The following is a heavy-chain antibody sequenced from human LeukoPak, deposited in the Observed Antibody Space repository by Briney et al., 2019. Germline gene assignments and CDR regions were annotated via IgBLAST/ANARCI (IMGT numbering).Heavy chain of an antibody. CDR3: ARGLIQLWRDAFDI. J-gene: IGHJ3*02. D-gene: IGHD5-18*01. V-gene: IGHV4-31*03. CDR2: IYYSGTT. Sequence: SETLSLTCTVSGGSISSGGYSWSGIRQHPGKGLEWIGFIYYSGTTNYNPSLKSRVTISVDTSKNQFSLKLSSVTAADTAVYYCARGLIQLWRDAFDIWGQGTMVTVSS. CDR1: GGSISSGGYS.